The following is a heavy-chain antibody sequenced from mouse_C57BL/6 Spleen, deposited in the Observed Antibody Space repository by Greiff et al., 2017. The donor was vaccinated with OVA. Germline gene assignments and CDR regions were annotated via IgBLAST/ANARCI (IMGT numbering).Heavy chain of an antibody. CDR1: GFTFSSYA. V-gene: IGHV5-4*01. J-gene: IGHJ3*02. Sequence: EVQLVESGGGLVKPGGSLKLSCAASGFTFSSYAMSWVRQTPEKRLEWVATISDGGSYTYYPDNVKGRFTISRDNAKNNLYLQMSHLKSEDTAMYYCARSYDGYYPGWGQGTLVTVSA. D-gene: IGHD2-3*01. CDR3: ARSYDGYYPG. CDR2: ISDGGSYT.